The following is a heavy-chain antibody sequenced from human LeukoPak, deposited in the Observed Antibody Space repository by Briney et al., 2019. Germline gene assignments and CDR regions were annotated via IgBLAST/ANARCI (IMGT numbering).Heavy chain of an antibody. J-gene: IGHJ6*03. CDR3: ARANPLITMIVSYHYYYYMDV. V-gene: IGHV7-4-1*02. CDR1: GYTFTSYA. CDR2: INTNTGNP. Sequence: ASVKVSCKASGYTFTSYAMNWVRQAPGQGLEWMGWINTNTGNPTYAQGFTGRFVFSLDTSVSTAYLQISSLKAEDTAVYYCARANPLITMIVSYHYYYYMDVWGKGTTVTVSS. D-gene: IGHD3-22*01.